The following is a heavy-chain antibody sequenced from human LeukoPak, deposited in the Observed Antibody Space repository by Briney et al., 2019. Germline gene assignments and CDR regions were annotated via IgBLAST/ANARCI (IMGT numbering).Heavy chain of an antibody. J-gene: IGHJ6*02. V-gene: IGHV1-46*01. CDR2: INPSGGST. D-gene: IGHD2-2*02. CDR1: GYTFTSYY. Sequence: ASVKVSCKASGYTFTSYYLHWVRQAPGQGLEWMGIINPSGGSTNYARKFQGRVTMTRDKSTSTVYMELSSLRSEDTAVYYCASAIFASLYYYGMDVWGQGTTVTVSS. CDR3: ASAIFASLYYYGMDV.